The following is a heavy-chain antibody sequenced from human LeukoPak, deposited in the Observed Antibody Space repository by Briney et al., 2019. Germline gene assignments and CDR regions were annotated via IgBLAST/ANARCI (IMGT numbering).Heavy chain of an antibody. CDR2: INSDGSST. J-gene: IGHJ4*02. Sequence: GGALRLSCGTSGVTFSSYWMHWGRQAPGKGLVWVSRINSDGSSTSYADSVKGRFTISRDNAKNTLFLQMNSLRAEDTAVYYCARMDRSSSSGDYWGQGTLVTVSS. CDR1: GVTFSSYW. CDR3: ARMDRSSSSGDY. D-gene: IGHD6-6*01. V-gene: IGHV3-74*01.